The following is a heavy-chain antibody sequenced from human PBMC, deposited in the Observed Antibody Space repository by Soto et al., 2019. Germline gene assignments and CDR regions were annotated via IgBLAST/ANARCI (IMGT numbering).Heavy chain of an antibody. Sequence: EVRLLESGGGLIQPGGSLRLSCAASGFTFSSYVMSWVRQAPGTGLEWVSGISGSGTNTYYEDCVKGRFTISRDNSKNTLYLQMTSLRAEDTAKYYCAKDNSPYSGYNSFDYWGEGTLVTVSS. CDR3: AKDNSPYSGYNSFDY. J-gene: IGHJ4*02. CDR1: GFTFSSYV. CDR2: ISGSGTNT. D-gene: IGHD5-12*01. V-gene: IGHV3-23*01.